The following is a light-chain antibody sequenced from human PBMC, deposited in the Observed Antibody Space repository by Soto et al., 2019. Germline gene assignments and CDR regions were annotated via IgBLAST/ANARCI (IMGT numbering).Light chain of an antibody. V-gene: IGLV2-14*01. CDR1: SSDVGGYNY. CDR3: SSYISSSTHLV. J-gene: IGLJ2*01. Sequence: QSVLTQPASVSGSPGQSITISCTGTSSDVGGYNYVSWYQQHPGKAPKLMIYEVSNRPSGVSNRFSGSKSGNTASLPISGLQAEDEADYYCSSYISSSTHLVFCGGTKLTVL. CDR2: EVS.